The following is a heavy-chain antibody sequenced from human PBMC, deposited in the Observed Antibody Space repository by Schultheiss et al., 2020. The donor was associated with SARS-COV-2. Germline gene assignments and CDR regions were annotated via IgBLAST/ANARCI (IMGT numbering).Heavy chain of an antibody. D-gene: IGHD3-3*01. V-gene: IGHV3-7*03. CDR3: AHYDFWSGSSLDH. CDR2: IKTDGSKT. Sequence: GGSLRLSCAASGFTFSSYSMNWVRQAPGKGLEWLANIKTDGSKTYYVDSVKGRFTISRDNAKNSLYLQMNSLRAEDTAVYYCAHYDFWSGSSLDHWGQGTLVTVSS. CDR1: GFTFSSYS. J-gene: IGHJ4*02.